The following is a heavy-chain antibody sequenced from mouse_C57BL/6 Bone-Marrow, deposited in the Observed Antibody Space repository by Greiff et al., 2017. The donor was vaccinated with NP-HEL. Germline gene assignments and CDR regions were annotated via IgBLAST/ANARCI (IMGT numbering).Heavy chain of an antibody. Sequence: EVQGVESGGGLVQPGGSLSLSCAASGFTFTDYYMSWVRQPPGKALEWLGFIRNKANGYTTEYSASVKGRFTISRDNSQSILYLQMNALRAEDSATYYCARYYYSGPWYFDVWGTGTTVTVSS. D-gene: IGHD1-1*02. J-gene: IGHJ1*03. CDR3: ARYYYSGPWYFDV. CDR2: IRNKANGYTT. CDR1: GFTFTDYY. V-gene: IGHV7-3*01.